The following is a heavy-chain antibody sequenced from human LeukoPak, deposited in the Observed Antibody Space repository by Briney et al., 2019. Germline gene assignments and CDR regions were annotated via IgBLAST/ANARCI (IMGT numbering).Heavy chain of an antibody. J-gene: IGHJ4*02. Sequence: SETLSLTCTVSGGSISSYYWSWIRQPPGKGLEWIGYIYYSGSTNYNPSLKSRVTISVDTSKNQFSLKLSSVTAADTAVYYCARYYDFWSGIDYWGQGTLVTVSS. V-gene: IGHV4-59*01. CDR2: IYYSGST. CDR1: GGSISSYY. CDR3: ARYYDFWSGIDY. D-gene: IGHD3-3*01.